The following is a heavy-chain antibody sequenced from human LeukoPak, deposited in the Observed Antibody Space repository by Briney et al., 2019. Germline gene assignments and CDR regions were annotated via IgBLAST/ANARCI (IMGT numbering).Heavy chain of an antibody. D-gene: IGHD1-7*01. CDR1: GGSFSNYY. CDR2: INDSGRT. CDR3: ARRWNYGRNYYIDV. J-gene: IGHJ6*03. V-gene: IGHV4-34*01. Sequence: PSETLSLTCAVYGGSFSNYYWSWIPQTPGKGMEWIGEINDSGRTNYNPSLMSRVTVSADTSKNQFSLRLTSVTATDTAVYYCARRWNYGRNYYIDVWGKGAAVSVSS.